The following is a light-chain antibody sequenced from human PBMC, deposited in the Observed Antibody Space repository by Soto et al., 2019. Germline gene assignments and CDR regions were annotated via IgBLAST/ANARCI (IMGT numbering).Light chain of an antibody. V-gene: IGKV1-9*01. CDR2: AAS. Sequence: DIQLTQSPSSLSASVGDRVTITCRASQGISSYLAWYQEKPGKAPKLLIYAASTLQSGVPSRFSGSGSGTEFTLTIRSLQPEDFATYYCQQLDTYPITFGQGTRLEIK. CDR1: QGISSY. J-gene: IGKJ5*01. CDR3: QQLDTYPIT.